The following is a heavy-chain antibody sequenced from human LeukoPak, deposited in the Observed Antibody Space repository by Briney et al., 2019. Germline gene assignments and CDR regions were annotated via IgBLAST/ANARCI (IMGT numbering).Heavy chain of an antibody. CDR3: ARDLYGDYLHFDY. V-gene: IGHV3-30-3*01. Sequence: PGGSLRLSCAASGFTFSSYAMHWVRQAPGKGLEWVAVISYDGSNKSYADSVKGRFTISRDNSKNTLYLQMNSLRAEDTAVYYCARDLYGDYLHFDYWGRGTLVTVSS. CDR1: GFTFSSYA. CDR2: ISYDGSNK. J-gene: IGHJ4*02. D-gene: IGHD4-17*01.